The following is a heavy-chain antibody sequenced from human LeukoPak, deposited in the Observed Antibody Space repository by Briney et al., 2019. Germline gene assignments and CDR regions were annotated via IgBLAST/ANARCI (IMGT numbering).Heavy chain of an antibody. Sequence: GGSLRLSCTASGFTVGDYAMSWFRQAQGKGLEWVGFIRSKAYGGTTEYAASVKGRFTISRDDSKSIAYLQMNSLRAEDTAVYYCARGLYGGNSGDYWGQGTLVTVSS. V-gene: IGHV3-49*03. J-gene: IGHJ4*02. CDR2: IRSKAYGGTT. D-gene: IGHD4-23*01. CDR1: GFTVGDYA. CDR3: ARGLYGGNSGDY.